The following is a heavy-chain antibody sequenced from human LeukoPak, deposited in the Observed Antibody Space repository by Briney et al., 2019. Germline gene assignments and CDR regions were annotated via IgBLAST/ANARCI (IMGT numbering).Heavy chain of an antibody. Sequence: SETLSLTCTVSGYSISSGYYWGWIRQPPGKGLEWIGSIYYSGSTYYNPSLKSRVTISVDTSKNQFSLKLSSVTAADTAVYYCARHQAVAHFDYWGQGTLVTVSS. CDR1: GYSISSGYY. J-gene: IGHJ4*02. CDR3: ARHQAVAHFDY. D-gene: IGHD6-19*01. CDR2: IYYSGST. V-gene: IGHV4-38-2*02.